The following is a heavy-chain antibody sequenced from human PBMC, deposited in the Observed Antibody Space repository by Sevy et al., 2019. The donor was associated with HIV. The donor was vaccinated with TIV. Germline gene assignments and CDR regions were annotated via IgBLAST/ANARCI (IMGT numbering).Heavy chain of an antibody. CDR2: ISYDGCSK. J-gene: IGHJ3*02. CDR1: GFNFSSYG. V-gene: IGHV3-30*18. D-gene: IGHD3-3*01. Sequence: GGSLRLSCAASGFNFSSYGMHWVRQAPGKGLEWVAVISYDGCSKYYAESVKGRFTISRDNSKNTLYLQISSLRAEDTAVYYCVKESGSYYDFWSGHDAFDIWGQGTMVTVSS. CDR3: VKESGSYYDFWSGHDAFDI.